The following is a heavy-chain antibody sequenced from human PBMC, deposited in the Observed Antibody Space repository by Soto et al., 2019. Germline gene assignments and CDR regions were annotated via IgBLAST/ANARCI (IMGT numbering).Heavy chain of an antibody. CDR3: ARARALWFGEFHMYYFDY. CDR2: IIPIFGTA. V-gene: IGHV1-69*01. D-gene: IGHD3-10*01. J-gene: IGHJ4*02. Sequence: QVQLVQSGAEVKKPGSSVKVSCKASGGTFSSYAISWVRQAPGQGLEWMGGIIPIFGTANYAQKFQGKVTITADEPTSTAYMELSSLRSKTTAMYYSARARALWFGEFHMYYFDYWGQGTLVTVSS. CDR1: GGTFSSYA.